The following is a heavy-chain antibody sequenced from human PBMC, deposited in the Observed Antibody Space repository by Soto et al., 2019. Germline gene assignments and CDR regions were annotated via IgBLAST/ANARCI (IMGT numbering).Heavy chain of an antibody. CDR2: IYYSGST. Sequence: SETLSLTCTVSGGSISSYYWSWIRQPPGKGLEWIGYIYYSGSTYYNPSLKSRVTISVDTSKNQFSLKLSSVTAADTAVYYCARDHAGDIGWFDPWGQGTLVTVSS. D-gene: IGHD7-27*01. J-gene: IGHJ5*02. V-gene: IGHV4-59*12. CDR1: GGSISSYY. CDR3: ARDHAGDIGWFDP.